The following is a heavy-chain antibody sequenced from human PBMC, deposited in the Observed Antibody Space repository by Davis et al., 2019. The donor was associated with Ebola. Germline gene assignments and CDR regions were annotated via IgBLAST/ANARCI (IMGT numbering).Heavy chain of an antibody. Sequence: GSLRLSCTVSGGSISSHYWSWIRQPPGKGLEWIGYIYYSGSTDYNPSLKSRVTMSVDTSKNQFSLKLSSVTAADTAVYYCARRVEMTIGGIYNWLDPWGQGTLVTVSS. V-gene: IGHV4-59*08. D-gene: IGHD4/OR15-4a*01. CDR2: IYYSGST. CDR1: GGSISSHY. CDR3: ARRVEMTIGGIYNWLDP. J-gene: IGHJ5*02.